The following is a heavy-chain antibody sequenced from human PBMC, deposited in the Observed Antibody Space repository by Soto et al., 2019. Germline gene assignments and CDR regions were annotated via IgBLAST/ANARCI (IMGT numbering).Heavy chain of an antibody. J-gene: IGHJ5*02. CDR3: ARMTYVSETWIKWFDP. Sequence: QVQLVQSGAEVKKPGASVTVSCKPSGYTFMDYNIDWVRQATGQGLEWLGGMNPKTGETVYAQNFQGRVTMTRDPSTSTAYMELVSLTPEDTAVYYCARMTYVSETWIKWFDPWGQGTLVTVSS. V-gene: IGHV1-8*02. CDR2: MNPKTGET. D-gene: IGHD2-2*03. CDR1: GYTFMDYN.